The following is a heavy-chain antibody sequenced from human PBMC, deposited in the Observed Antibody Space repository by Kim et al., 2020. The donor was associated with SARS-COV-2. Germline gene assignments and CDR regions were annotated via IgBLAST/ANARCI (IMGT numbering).Heavy chain of an antibody. CDR1: GFTFSNYG. D-gene: IGHD5-18*01. CDR3: AKDRAILLWFSYYYCFDV. V-gene: IGHV3-30*18. Sequence: GGSLRLSCAASGFTFSNYGMHWVRQAPGKGLEWVAVISYDGSNKYYADSVKGRFTISRDNSKNTLYLQMNSLRAEDTAVYYCAKDRAILLWFSYYYCFDV. J-gene: IGHJ6*01. CDR2: ISYDGSNK.